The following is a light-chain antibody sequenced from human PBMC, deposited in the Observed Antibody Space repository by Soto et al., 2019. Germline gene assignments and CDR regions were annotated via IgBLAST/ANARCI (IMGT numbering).Light chain of an antibody. V-gene: IGKV1-39*01. CDR1: QSIRRY. J-gene: IGKJ3*01. Sequence: DIQMTQSPSSLSASVGDRVTITCRASQSIRRYLNWYQQKPGKDPTLLIYAASTLQSGVPSRFSGRGSGTDFTLTINCLQPEDFATYYCQQTYNHPPVTFGPGTKVDIK. CDR2: AAS. CDR3: QQTYNHPPVT.